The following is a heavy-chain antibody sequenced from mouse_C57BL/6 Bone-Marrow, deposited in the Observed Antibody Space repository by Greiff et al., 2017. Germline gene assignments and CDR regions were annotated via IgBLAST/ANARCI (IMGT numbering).Heavy chain of an antibody. D-gene: IGHD1-1*01. CDR2: IRNKANGYTT. Sequence: EVKLVESGGGLVQPGGSLSLSCAASGFTFTDYYMSWVRQPPGKALEWLGFIRNKANGYTTEYSASVKGRFTISRDNSQSILYLQMNALRAEDSATYYCARYTTTGEYFDYWGQGTTLTVSS. J-gene: IGHJ2*01. CDR3: ARYTTTGEYFDY. CDR1: GFTFTDYY. V-gene: IGHV7-3*01.